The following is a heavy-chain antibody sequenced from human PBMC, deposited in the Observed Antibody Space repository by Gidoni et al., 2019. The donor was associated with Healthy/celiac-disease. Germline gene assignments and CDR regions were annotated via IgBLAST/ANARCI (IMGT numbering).Heavy chain of an antibody. J-gene: IGHJ3*02. V-gene: IGHV3-21*01. CDR2: ISSSSSYI. Sequence: EVQLVESGGGLVKPGGSLSLSCAASGFTFSSYSMNWVRQAPGKGLEWVSSISSSSSYIYYADSVKGRFTISRDNAKNSLYLQMNSLRAEDTAVYYCAVIPAAHDAFDIWGQGTMVTVSS. D-gene: IGHD2-2*01. CDR3: AVIPAAHDAFDI. CDR1: GFTFSSYS.